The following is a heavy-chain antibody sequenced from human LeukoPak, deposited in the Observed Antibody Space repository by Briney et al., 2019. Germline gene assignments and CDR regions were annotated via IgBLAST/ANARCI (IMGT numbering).Heavy chain of an antibody. CDR2: INWNGGST. Sequence: GGSLRLSCAASGFTFDDYAMSWVRQAPGKGLEWVSGINWNGGSTGYGDSVKGRFTISRDNAKNSLYLQVSNLRAEDTAFYYCARNYYYFDYWGQGTLVTVSS. V-gene: IGHV3-20*04. D-gene: IGHD3-10*01. J-gene: IGHJ4*02. CDR1: GFTFDDYA. CDR3: ARNYYYFDY.